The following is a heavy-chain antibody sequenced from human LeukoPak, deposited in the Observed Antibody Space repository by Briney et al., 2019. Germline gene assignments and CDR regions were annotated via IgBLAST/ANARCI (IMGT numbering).Heavy chain of an antibody. D-gene: IGHD3-22*01. Sequence: GKSLKISCKASGYSFTNYWIAWVRQMPGKGLEWMGNFNPANSDTTYSPSFKVQVTLSADNSISTAYLQWSGLKASDTAMYYCARHYHYAWFGYWGQGTLVTVSS. CDR3: ARHYHYAWFGY. J-gene: IGHJ4*02. CDR2: FNPANSDT. CDR1: GYSFTNYW. V-gene: IGHV5-51*01.